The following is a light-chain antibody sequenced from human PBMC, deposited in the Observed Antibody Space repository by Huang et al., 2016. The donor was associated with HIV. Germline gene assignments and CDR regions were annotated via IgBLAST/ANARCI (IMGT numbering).Light chain of an antibody. Sequence: QLTQSPPSLSASVGDTIIISCRASQDIGPSLAWYQQKTGRAPKLLISGASTLQTGVPSRFSGDSAGTFFTLFITGLQPDDFATYYCQQLHTYPITFGQGTRLDIK. V-gene: IGKV1-13*02. CDR1: QDIGPS. CDR3: QQLHTYPIT. CDR2: GAS. J-gene: IGKJ5*01.